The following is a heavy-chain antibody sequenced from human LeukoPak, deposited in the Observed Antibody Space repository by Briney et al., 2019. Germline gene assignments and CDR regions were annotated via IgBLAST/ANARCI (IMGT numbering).Heavy chain of an antibody. V-gene: IGHV5-51*01. J-gene: IGHJ4*02. D-gene: IGHD6-19*01. CDR3: ARMAMHGYSSGWYSRDYFDY. Sequence: GESLKISCKGSGYSFTSYWIGWVRQMPGKGLEWMGIIYPGDSDTRYSPSFQGQVTISADKSISTAYLQWSSPKASDTAMYYCARMAMHGYSSGWYSRDYFDYWGQGTLVTVSS. CDR2: IYPGDSDT. CDR1: GYSFTSYW.